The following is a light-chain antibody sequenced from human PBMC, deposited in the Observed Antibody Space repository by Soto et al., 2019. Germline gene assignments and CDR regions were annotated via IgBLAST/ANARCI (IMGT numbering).Light chain of an antibody. V-gene: IGKV3-20*01. CDR1: QSVSSSY. CDR2: GAS. CDR3: QRYGSS. J-gene: IGKJ2*01. Sequence: EIVLPQSPGTLSLSPGERATLSCRASQSVSSSYLAWYQQKPGQAPRLLIYGASSRATGIPDRCSGSGSGTDFTLTISRVEPEDFAVYYCQRYGSSFGQGTKLEIK.